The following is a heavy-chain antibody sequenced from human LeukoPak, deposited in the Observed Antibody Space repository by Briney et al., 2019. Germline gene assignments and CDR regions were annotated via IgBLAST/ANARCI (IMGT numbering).Heavy chain of an antibody. CDR3: ATIKRGSIYGYFDF. CDR2: MYDSEST. Sequence: SETLSLTCTVSGVSISSHYWSWIRQPPGKGLEWIAYMYDSESTKDNPSLKSRITLSADTSKNQFSLMLSSVTAADTAVYYCATIKRGSIYGYFDFWGQGILVTVSS. CDR1: GVSISSHY. V-gene: IGHV4-59*11. D-gene: IGHD5-18*01. J-gene: IGHJ4*02.